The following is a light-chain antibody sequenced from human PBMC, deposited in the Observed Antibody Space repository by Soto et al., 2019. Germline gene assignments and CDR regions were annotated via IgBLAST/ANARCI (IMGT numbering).Light chain of an antibody. CDR2: DVS. CDR1: SSDVGGYNY. CDR3: SSYTSSSKGV. J-gene: IGLJ2*01. Sequence: QSVLTQPASVSGSPGQSITISCTGTSSDVGGYNYVSWYQQHPGKAPKPMIYDVSNRPSGVSNRFSGSKSGNTASLTISGLQAEDEADYYCSSYTSSSKGVFGGGTKLTVL. V-gene: IGLV2-14*01.